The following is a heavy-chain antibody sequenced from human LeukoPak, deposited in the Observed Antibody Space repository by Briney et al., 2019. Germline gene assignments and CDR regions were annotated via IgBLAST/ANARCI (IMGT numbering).Heavy chain of an antibody. CDR1: GFTFSSYG. CDR2: IRYDGSNK. Sequence: GSLRLSCAASGFTFSSYGMHWVRQAPGKGLEWVAFIRYDGSNKYYADSVKGRFTISRDNSKNTLYLQMNSLRAEDTAVYYCANAVRLCSGLKLGYCSGGSCCNFDYWGQGTLVTVSS. D-gene: IGHD2-15*01. CDR3: ANAVRLCSGLKLGYCSGGSCCNFDY. J-gene: IGHJ4*02. V-gene: IGHV3-30*02.